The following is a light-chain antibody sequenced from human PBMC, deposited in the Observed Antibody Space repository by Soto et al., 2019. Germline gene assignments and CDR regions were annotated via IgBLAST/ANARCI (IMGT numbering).Light chain of an antibody. CDR3: SSYTSSSTFV. CDR2: DVS. J-gene: IGLJ1*01. Sequence: QSALTQPASVSGSPGQSITISCTGTSSDVGGYNYVSWYQQHPGKAPKLMIYDVSSRPSGVSNRFSGSKSGNTASLTISGLQTEYEADYYCSSYTSSSTFVFGSGTKVTVL. V-gene: IGLV2-14*01. CDR1: SSDVGGYNY.